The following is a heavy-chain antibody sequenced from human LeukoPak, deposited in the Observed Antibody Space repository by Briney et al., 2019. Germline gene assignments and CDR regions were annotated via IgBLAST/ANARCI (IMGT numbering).Heavy chain of an antibody. CDR3: AKGSWATDGDYDSAFDY. V-gene: IGHV3-30*02. CDR1: GFTFSSYG. CDR2: IRYDGSNK. Sequence: PGGSLRLSCAASGFTFSSYGMHWVRQAPGKGLEWVAFIRYDGSNKYYADSVKGRFTISRDNSKNTLYLQMNSLRAEDTAVYYCAKGSWATDGDYDSAFDYWGQGTLVTVSS. J-gene: IGHJ4*02. D-gene: IGHD4-17*01.